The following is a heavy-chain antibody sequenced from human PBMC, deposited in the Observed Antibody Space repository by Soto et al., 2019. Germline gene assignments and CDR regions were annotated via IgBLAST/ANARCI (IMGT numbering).Heavy chain of an antibody. CDR3: AKATATGGGAFEI. CDR1: GFICSSYD. V-gene: IGHV3-23*01. D-gene: IGHD2-8*02. J-gene: IGHJ3*02. Sequence: EVQMLESGGGLAQPGGSLRLSCAVSGFICSSYDMSWVRQAPGKGLEWVSTILVGGSTHYEDSVKGRFTISRDPSKNTMYLQMNSLTPGDTAVYYCAKATATGGGAFEIYGQGTMVTVSS. CDR2: ILVGGST.